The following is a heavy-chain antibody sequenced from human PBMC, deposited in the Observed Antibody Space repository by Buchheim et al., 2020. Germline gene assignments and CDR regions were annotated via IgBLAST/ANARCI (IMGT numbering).Heavy chain of an antibody. CDR3: ARDRGYYGSGSYSEIDY. J-gene: IGHJ4*02. CDR2: IWYEGTTK. Sequence: QVQLVESGGGVVQPGRALRLSCVASGFTSSSNGMHWVRQAPGKGLEWVAVIWYEGTTKYYADSGKGRFTISRDNSKNTLYLQMNSLRAEDTAVYYCARDRGYYGSGSYSEIDYWGQGTL. D-gene: IGHD3-10*01. V-gene: IGHV3-33*01. CDR1: GFTSSSNG.